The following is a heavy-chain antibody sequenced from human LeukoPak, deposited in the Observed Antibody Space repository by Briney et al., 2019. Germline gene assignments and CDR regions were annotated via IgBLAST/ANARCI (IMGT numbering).Heavy chain of an antibody. J-gene: IGHJ3*02. Sequence: SETLSLTCAVYGGSFSGYYWSWIRQPPGKGLEWIGEINHSGSTNYNPSLKSRVTISVDTSKNQFSLKLSSVTAADTAVYYCARYVGSGWYLGAFDIWGQGTMVTVSS. D-gene: IGHD6-19*01. CDR2: INHSGST. V-gene: IGHV4-34*01. CDR3: ARYVGSGWYLGAFDI. CDR1: GGSFSGYY.